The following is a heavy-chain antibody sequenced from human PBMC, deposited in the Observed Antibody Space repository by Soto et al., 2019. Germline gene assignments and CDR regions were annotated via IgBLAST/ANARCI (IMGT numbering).Heavy chain of an antibody. CDR2: INHSGRV. CDR3: STRAYDTNGYYRFDP. V-gene: IGHV4-34*01. J-gene: IGHJ5*01. Sequence: PSETLSLTCAVYGGSFSGHPWTRIRQSPGKGLEWIGDINHSGRVNYSPSLKSRVTISLDTSKNQFSLTLSAVTAADTAMYYCSTRAYDTNGYYRFDPWGQGTLVTVSS. CDR1: GGSFSGHP. D-gene: IGHD3-22*01.